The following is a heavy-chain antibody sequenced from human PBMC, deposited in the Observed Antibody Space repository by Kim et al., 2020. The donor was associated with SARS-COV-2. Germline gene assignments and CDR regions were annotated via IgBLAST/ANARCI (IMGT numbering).Heavy chain of an antibody. CDR1: GFTFSSYA. D-gene: IGHD1-26*01. Sequence: GGSLRLSCAASGFTFSSYAMSWVRQAPGKGLEWVSAISGSGGSTYYADSVKGRFTISRDNSKNTLYLQMNSLRAEDTAVYYCAKEGGTWELLPRGGYYYGMDVWGQGTTVTVSS. V-gene: IGHV3-23*01. CDR3: AKEGGTWELLPRGGYYYGMDV. CDR2: ISGSGGST. J-gene: IGHJ6*02.